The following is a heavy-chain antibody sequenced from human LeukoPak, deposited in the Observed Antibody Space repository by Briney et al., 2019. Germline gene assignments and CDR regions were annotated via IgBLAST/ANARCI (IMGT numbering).Heavy chain of an antibody. J-gene: IGHJ4*02. V-gene: IGHV4-4*02. CDR1: GDSINSLDL. Sequence: PSGTPSLTCTVSGDSINSLDLWGWVRQPPGKGLEWVGGKYLSGTTHSNPSVKSRVTISIDKSKNQFFLNLSSVTAADTAVYYCAGLVGRYSSGLYYYYFDYWGQGTLVTVSS. CDR3: AGLVGRYSSGLYYYYFDY. CDR2: KYLSGTT. D-gene: IGHD3-22*01.